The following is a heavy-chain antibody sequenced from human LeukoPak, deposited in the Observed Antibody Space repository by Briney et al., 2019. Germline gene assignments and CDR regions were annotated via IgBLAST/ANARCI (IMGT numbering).Heavy chain of an antibody. CDR2: IYTSGST. D-gene: IGHD3-10*01. V-gene: IGHV4-61*09. CDR3: ARPTMPYYYGSGSYDY. Sequence: SETLSLTCTVSGGSISSGSYYWSWIRQPAGKGLEWIGHIYTSGSTNYNPSLKSRVTISVDTSKNQFSLKLSSVTAADTAVYYCARPTMPYYYGSGSYDYWGQGTLVTVSS. J-gene: IGHJ4*02. CDR1: GGSISSGSYY.